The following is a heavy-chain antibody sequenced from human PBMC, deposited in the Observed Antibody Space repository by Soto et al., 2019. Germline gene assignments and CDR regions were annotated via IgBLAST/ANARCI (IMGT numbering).Heavy chain of an antibody. J-gene: IGHJ4*02. CDR1: GGSFGGYY. D-gene: IGHD6-13*01. Sequence: PSETLPLTSAVYGGSFGGYYWSWIRQPPGKGLEWIGEINQSGSTNYNPSLKSRVTISVDTSKNQFSLKLSSVTAADTAVYYCARTYSSSWSPFDYWGQGTLVTVSS. CDR3: ARTYSSSWSPFDY. CDR2: INQSGST. V-gene: IGHV4-34*01.